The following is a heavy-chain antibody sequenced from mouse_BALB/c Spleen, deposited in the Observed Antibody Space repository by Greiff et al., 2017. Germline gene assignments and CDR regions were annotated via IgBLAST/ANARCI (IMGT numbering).Heavy chain of an antibody. V-gene: IGHV5-4*02. D-gene: IGHD1-1*01. J-gene: IGHJ4*01. CDR3: AREDYYGSSPY. Sequence: EVQLVESGGGLVKPGGSLKLSCAASGFTFSDYYMYWVRQTPEKRLEWVATISDGGSYTYYPDSVKGRFTISRDNAKNNLYLQMSSLKSEDTAMYYCAREDYYGSSPYWGQGTSVTVSS. CDR2: ISDGGSYT. CDR1: GFTFSDYY.